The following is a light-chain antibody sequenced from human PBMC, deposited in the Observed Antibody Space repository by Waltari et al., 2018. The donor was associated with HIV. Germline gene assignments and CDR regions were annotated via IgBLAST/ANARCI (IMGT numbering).Light chain of an antibody. CDR2: ITH. J-gene: IGLJ2*01. Sequence: QTVVTQEPSFSVSPGGTVTLTCGLSSGSVSTSYYPSWYQQTPGQAPRTLIYITHTRSSGVPDRFSGSILGNTAALTITGAQADDESDYYCVLYMGSGISVFGGGTKLTVL. V-gene: IGLV8-61*01. CDR1: SGSVSTSYY. CDR3: VLYMGSGISV.